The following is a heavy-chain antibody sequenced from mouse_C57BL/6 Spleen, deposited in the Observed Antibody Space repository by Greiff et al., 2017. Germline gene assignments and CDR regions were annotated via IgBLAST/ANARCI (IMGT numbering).Heavy chain of an antibody. CDR2: IYPGSGNT. Sequence: VKLMESGAELVRPGASVKLSCKASGYTFTDYYINWVKQRPGQGLEWIARIYPGSGNTYYNEKFKGKATLTAEKSSSTAYMQLSSLTSEDSAVYFCARSPIYYGNYPYYAMDYWGQGTSVTVSS. D-gene: IGHD2-1*01. CDR3: ARSPIYYGNYPYYAMDY. CDR1: GYTFTDYY. J-gene: IGHJ4*01. V-gene: IGHV1-76*01.